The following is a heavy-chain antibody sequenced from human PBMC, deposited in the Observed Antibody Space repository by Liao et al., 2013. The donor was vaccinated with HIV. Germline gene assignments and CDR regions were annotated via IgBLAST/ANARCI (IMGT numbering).Heavy chain of an antibody. CDR1: GGSISNYH. Sequence: QVQLQESGPGLVKPSETLSLTCTVSGGSISNYHWSWIRQPAGKGLEWIGRIYITGSTNYNPSLKSRVTMSVDTSKNQFSLKLSSVTAADTAVYYCARHGGSHSRDWFDPWGQGTLVTVSS. D-gene: IGHD1-26*01. V-gene: IGHV4-4*07. CDR2: IYITGST. CDR3: ARHGGSHSRDWFDP. J-gene: IGHJ5*02.